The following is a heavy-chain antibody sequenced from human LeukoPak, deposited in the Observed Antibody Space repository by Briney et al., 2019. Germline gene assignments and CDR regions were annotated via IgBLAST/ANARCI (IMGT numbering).Heavy chain of an antibody. D-gene: IGHD2-15*01. CDR1: GESFSGYY. CDR2: INHSGST. CDR3: ARDIVVVVAATEAFDI. V-gene: IGHV4-34*01. J-gene: IGHJ3*02. Sequence: SETLSLTCAVYGESFSGYYWSWIRQPPGKGLEWIGEINHSGSTNYNPSLKRRVTISVDTSKNQFSLKLSSVTAADTAVYYCARDIVVVVAATEAFDIWGQGTMVTVSS.